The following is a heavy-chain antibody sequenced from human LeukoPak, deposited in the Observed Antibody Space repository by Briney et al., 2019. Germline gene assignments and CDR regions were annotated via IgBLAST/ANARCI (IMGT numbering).Heavy chain of an antibody. D-gene: IGHD5-18*01. V-gene: IGHV5-51*01. J-gene: IGHJ6*03. CDR3: ARHVDTAMWVGYYMDV. Sequence: NTGESLQISCKGSGYSFSNYWIGWVRQMPGKGLEWMGIIYPDDSDTRYSPYFQGQVTISADKSINTAYLQWSSLKASDTAMYYCARHVDTAMWVGYYMDVWGKGTTVTVSS. CDR1: GYSFSNYW. CDR2: IYPDDSDT.